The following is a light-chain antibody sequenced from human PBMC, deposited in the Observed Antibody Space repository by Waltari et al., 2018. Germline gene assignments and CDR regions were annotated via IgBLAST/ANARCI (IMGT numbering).Light chain of an antibody. V-gene: IGKV3-15*01. CDR1: QSVGVT. Sequence: IVVTQSTAALSASPGPRATLYCRASQSVGVTVAWYQQKPGQPPRLLIYRASTRATGISARFSGSSSGTEFTLTISSLQSEDFALYYCQQYNTWPPITFGQGTRLEIK. CDR3: QQYNTWPPIT. CDR2: RAS. J-gene: IGKJ5*01.